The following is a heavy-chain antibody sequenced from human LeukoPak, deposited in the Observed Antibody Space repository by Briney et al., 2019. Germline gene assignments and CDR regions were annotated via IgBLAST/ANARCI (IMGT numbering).Heavy chain of an antibody. D-gene: IGHD4-17*01. Sequence: PGGSLRLSCAASGFTFSEYYMSWIRQAPGKGLEWVSDVSSTSIYTNYADSVKGRFTISRDNAKNSLYLQMNSLRDEDTAVYYCAVTTVTFDYWGQGTLVTVSS. CDR2: VSSTSIYT. V-gene: IGHV3-11*06. J-gene: IGHJ4*02. CDR3: AVTTVTFDY. CDR1: GFTFSEYY.